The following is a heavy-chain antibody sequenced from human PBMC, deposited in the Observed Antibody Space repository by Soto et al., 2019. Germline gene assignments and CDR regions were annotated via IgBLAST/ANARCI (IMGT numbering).Heavy chain of an antibody. D-gene: IGHD5-12*01. CDR3: ARRRGYSGYDPTGRYYYYMDV. Sequence: SETLSLTCTVSGGSISSYYWSWIRQPPGKGLEWIGYIYYSGSTNYNPSLKSRVTISVDTSKNQFSLKLSSVTAADTAVYYCARRRGYSGYDPTGRYYYYMDVWGKGTTVTVSS. CDR2: IYYSGST. CDR1: GGSISSYY. J-gene: IGHJ6*03. V-gene: IGHV4-59*01.